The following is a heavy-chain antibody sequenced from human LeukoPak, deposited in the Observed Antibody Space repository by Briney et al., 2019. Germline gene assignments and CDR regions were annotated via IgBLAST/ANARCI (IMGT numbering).Heavy chain of an antibody. CDR2: INHSGST. CDR3: ASSDTAMDILYFDY. CDR1: GGSFSGYY. D-gene: IGHD5-18*01. Sequence: SETLSLTCAVYGGSFSGYYWSWIRQPPGKGLEWIGKINHSGSTNYNPSLKSRVTISVDTSKNQFSLKLSSVTAADTAVYYCASSDTAMDILYFDYWGQGTLVTVSS. J-gene: IGHJ4*02. V-gene: IGHV4-34*01.